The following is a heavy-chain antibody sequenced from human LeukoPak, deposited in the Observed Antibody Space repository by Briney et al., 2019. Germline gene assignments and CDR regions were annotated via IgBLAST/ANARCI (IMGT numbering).Heavy chain of an antibody. CDR2: IYYSGST. D-gene: IGHD5-18*01. V-gene: IGHV4-59*08. CDR1: GFTFNDHA. J-gene: IGHJ4*02. CDR3: ARGSRTAMVPYFDY. Sequence: LRLSCAASGFTFNDHAMYWVRQPPGKGLEWIGYIYYSGSTNYNPSLKSRVTISVDTSKNQFSLKLSSVTAADTAVYYCARGSRTAMVPYFDYWGQGTLVTVSS.